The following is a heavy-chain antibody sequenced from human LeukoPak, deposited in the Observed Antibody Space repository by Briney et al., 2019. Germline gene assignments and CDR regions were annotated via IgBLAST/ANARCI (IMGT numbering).Heavy chain of an antibody. V-gene: IGHV3-21*01. CDR2: IDPSSTYI. CDR1: RFTFSSYT. D-gene: IGHD2-2*01. Sequence: SGGSLRLSFSASRFTFSSYTMIWVRQAPGKGLEWVSSIDPSSTYIYYADSVKGRFTISRDDAKNSLYLQMNSLRAEDTAVYYCARAFDTSWDYYYMDVWGKGTTVTVSS. CDR3: ARAFDTSWDYYYMDV. J-gene: IGHJ6*03.